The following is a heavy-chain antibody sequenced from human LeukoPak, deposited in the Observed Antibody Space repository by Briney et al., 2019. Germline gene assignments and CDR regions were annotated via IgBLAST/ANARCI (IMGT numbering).Heavy chain of an antibody. CDR3: ATNGGNSDVDD. Sequence: PGGSLRLSCAASGFTFSTYVMNWFRQAPGKGLEWIGEIYRSGSTNYNPSLKSRVTISVDKSKNQFSLKLSSVTAADTAVYYCATNGGNSDVDDWGQGTLVTVSS. CDR2: IYRSGST. D-gene: IGHD4-23*01. V-gene: IGHV4-4*02. CDR1: GFTFSTYVM. J-gene: IGHJ4*02.